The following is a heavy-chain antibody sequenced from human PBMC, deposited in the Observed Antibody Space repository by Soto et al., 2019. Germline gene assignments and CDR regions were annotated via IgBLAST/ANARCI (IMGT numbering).Heavy chain of an antibody. Sequence: GGSLRLSCAASGFTFSSYGMHWVRQAPGKGLEWVAVIWYDGSNKYYADAVKGRFTISRDNSKNTLYLQMNSLRAEDTAVYYCARDPSDCSSTSCPGDGMDVWGQGTLVT. CDR3: ARDPSDCSSTSCPGDGMDV. V-gene: IGHV3-33*01. D-gene: IGHD2-2*01. CDR2: IWYDGSNK. J-gene: IGHJ6*02. CDR1: GFTFSSYG.